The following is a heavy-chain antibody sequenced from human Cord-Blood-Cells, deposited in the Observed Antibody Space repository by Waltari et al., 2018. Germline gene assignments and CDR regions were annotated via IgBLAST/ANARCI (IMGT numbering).Heavy chain of an antibody. CDR3: ARVVRGGDNDY. CDR1: GGSISSGGYY. Sequence: QVQLQESGPGLVKPSQTLSITCTVSGGSISSGGYYWSWIRQHPGKGLEWIGYIYYSGENYYNPAIKRRVTISVDTSKNQCSLKLSSVTAADTAVYYCARVVRGGDNDYWGQGTLVTVSS. V-gene: IGHV4-31*03. J-gene: IGHJ4*02. CDR2: IYYSGEN. D-gene: IGHD2-21*02.